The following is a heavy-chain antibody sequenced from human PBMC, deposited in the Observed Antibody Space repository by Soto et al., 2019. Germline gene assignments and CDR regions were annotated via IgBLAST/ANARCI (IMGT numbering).Heavy chain of an antibody. V-gene: IGHV4-30-2*01. CDR3: ARWGYCSGGSCYYGMDV. Sequence: PSETLSLTCAVSGGSISSGGYSWSWIRQPPGKGLEWIGYIYHSGSTYYNPSLKSRVTISVDRSKNQFSLKLSSVTAADTAVYYCARWGYCSGGSCYYGMDVWGQGTTVTVSS. CDR2: IYHSGST. CDR1: GGSISSGGYS. J-gene: IGHJ6*02. D-gene: IGHD2-15*01.